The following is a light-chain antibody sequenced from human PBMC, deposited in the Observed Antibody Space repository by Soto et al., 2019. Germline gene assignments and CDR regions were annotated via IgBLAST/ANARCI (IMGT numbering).Light chain of an antibody. Sequence: QSALTQPASVSVSPGQTITISCTGTSSDVGGYNYVSWYQQHPGKAPKVMIYEVSNRPSGVSNRFSGSKSGNTASLTISGRQAEDEADYYCSSYTTSSTLGVFGGGTKVTVL. CDR3: SSYTTSSTLGV. J-gene: IGLJ2*01. V-gene: IGLV2-14*01. CDR1: SSDVGGYNY. CDR2: EVS.